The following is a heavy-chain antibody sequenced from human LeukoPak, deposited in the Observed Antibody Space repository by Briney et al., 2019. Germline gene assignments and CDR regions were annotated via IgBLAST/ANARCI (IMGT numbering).Heavy chain of an antibody. D-gene: IGHD1-26*01. J-gene: IGHJ4*02. Sequence: PGGSLRLSCAASGFTFSSNWMHWVRQAPGKGLVWVSRINEDGSTTNYADSVKGRFTISIDNAKSSLYLQMNSLRDEDTAVYYCAMTGSYRQRGDYWGQGTLVTVSS. CDR2: INEDGSTT. CDR3: AMTGSYRQRGDY. V-gene: IGHV3-74*01. CDR1: GFTFSSNW.